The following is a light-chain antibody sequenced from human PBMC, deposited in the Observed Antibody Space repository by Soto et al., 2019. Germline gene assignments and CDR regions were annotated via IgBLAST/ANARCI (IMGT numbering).Light chain of an antibody. CDR3: QQYDKWPIT. CDR1: QSVSSN. J-gene: IGKJ5*01. CDR2: GAS. Sequence: ELMLTQSQVTLSVSPVEGXNLXXXASQSVSSNLLWYQQKPGQAPRLLIYGASTRATGVPARFSGSESETEFTLTISSLQSEDFAVYSCQQYDKWPITFGQGTRLEIK. V-gene: IGKV3-15*01.